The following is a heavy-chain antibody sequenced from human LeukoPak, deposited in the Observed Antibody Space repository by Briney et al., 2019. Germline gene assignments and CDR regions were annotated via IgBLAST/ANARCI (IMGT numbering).Heavy chain of an antibody. CDR2: IYYSGST. CDR1: GGSISSYH. D-gene: IGHD6-13*01. J-gene: IGHJ6*02. V-gene: IGHV4-59*01. CDR3: ARGSSAIFSSSWYDYYYYGMDV. Sequence: PSETLSLTCTVSGGSISSYHWSWIRQPPGKGLEWIGYIYYSGSTNYNPSLKSRVTISVDTSKNQFSLKLSSVTAADTAVYYCARGSSAIFSSSWYDYYYYGMDVWGQGTTVTVSS.